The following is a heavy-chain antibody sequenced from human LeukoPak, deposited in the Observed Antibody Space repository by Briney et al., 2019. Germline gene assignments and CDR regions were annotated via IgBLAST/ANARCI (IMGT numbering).Heavy chain of an antibody. V-gene: IGHV3-7*03. D-gene: IGHD6-19*01. J-gene: IGHJ4*02. CDR2: MEQDGSEK. CDR3: SKDMYSSGRAQFDY. Sequence: GGSLRLSCVASGFIFGSHWMSWVRQAPGKRLEWVATMEQDGSEKYYVDSVKGRFTVSRHNAKNSLYLQMNSLRAEDTALYYCSKDMYSSGRAQFDYWGQGTLVTVSS. CDR1: GFIFGSHW.